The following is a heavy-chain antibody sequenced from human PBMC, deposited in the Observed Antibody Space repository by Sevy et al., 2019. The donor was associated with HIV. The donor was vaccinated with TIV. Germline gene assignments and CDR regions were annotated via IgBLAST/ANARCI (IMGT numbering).Heavy chain of an antibody. CDR3: AGPILTYNNGWSYYDY. CDR1: GASISSSGYY. J-gene: IGHJ4*02. CDR2: INYSGIR. D-gene: IGHD6-19*01. V-gene: IGHV4-39*01. Sequence: SETLSLTCTVSGASISSSGYYWGWIRQPPGKGLEWIASINYSGIRFYNPSLKSRITISADTSKNQFSLDLNSVTAADTAIYYCAGPILTYNNGWSYYDYWGQGTVVTVS.